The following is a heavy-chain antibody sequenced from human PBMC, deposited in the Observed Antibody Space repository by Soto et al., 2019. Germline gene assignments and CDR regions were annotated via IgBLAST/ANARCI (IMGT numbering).Heavy chain of an antibody. CDR2: ISSSGTYI. D-gene: IGHD2-2*01. CDR1: VFTFSRYS. J-gene: IGHJ3*02. Sequence: GSLRLSCAASVFTFSRYSMNWVRQAPGKGLEWVSSISSSGTYIYYADSMKGRFTISRDNAKNSLFLQMNSLRAEDTAVYYCARGALCSTTNCFGSGGFDIWGQGTM. CDR3: ARGALCSTTNCFGSGGFDI. V-gene: IGHV3-21*01.